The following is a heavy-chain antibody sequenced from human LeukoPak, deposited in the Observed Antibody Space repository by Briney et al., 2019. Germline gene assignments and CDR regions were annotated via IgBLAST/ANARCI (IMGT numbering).Heavy chain of an antibody. CDR2: ISYSGST. CDR3: ARHSGSYLYYFDF. J-gene: IGHJ4*02. Sequence: SETLSLTCTVSSGAISSSSYYWGWIRQPPGKGLEWIGSISYSGSTDYNPSLKSRVTISVDTSKNQFSLRLSSVTADDTAVYYCARHSGSYLYYFDFWGQGALVTVSS. V-gene: IGHV4-39*01. CDR1: SGAISSSSYY. D-gene: IGHD1-26*01.